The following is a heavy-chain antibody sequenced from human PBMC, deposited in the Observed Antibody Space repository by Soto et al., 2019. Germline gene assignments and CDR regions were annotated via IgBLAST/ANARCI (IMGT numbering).Heavy chain of an antibody. CDR2: IYYSGTT. J-gene: IGHJ4*02. Sequence: ASETLSLTCTVSGGSVSSSGYFWGWIRQPPGRGLEWIANIYYSGTTSYNPSLNSRVTVSIDTSKNQFSLQLSSVTAADTAVYYCARRWGSGSPYFDLWGQGALVTVSS. CDR1: GGSVSSSGYF. D-gene: IGHD3-10*01. CDR3: ARRWGSGSPYFDL. V-gene: IGHV4-39*01.